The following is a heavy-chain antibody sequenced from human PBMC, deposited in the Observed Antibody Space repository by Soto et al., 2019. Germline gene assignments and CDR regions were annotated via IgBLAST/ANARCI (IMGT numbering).Heavy chain of an antibody. V-gene: IGHV4-30-2*01. D-gene: IGHD5-18*01. CDR3: ARHRYSYGVYYFDY. CDR2: IYHSGST. J-gene: IGHJ4*02. Sequence: TLSLTCAVSGGSISSGGYSWSWIRQPPGKGLEWIGYIYHSGSTNYKPSLTSRVTISIDTSKKQFSLKLSSVTAADTAEYYCARHRYSYGVYYFDYWGQGTLVTVSS. CDR1: GGSISSGGYS.